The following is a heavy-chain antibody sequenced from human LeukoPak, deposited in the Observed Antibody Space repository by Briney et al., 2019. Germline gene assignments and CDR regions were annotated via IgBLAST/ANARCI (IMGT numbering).Heavy chain of an antibody. CDR2: IKSKTDNGTT. V-gene: IGHV3-15*01. Sequence: GGSLRLSSAASRFTFSNARMGWLRQAPGQELQGVARIKSKTDNGTTNYAATVKSRFTTSTDTSKNTLFLPINSLKTEYTSANSCTAYYFGWGSYYNPHYWGQGTLVTVSS. J-gene: IGHJ4*02. D-gene: IGHD3-10*01. CDR1: RFTFSNAR. CDR3: TAYYFGWGSYYNPHY.